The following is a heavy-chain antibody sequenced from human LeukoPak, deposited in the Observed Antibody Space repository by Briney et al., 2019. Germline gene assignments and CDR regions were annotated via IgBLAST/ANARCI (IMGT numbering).Heavy chain of an antibody. CDR2: IYPGNSDT. J-gene: IGHJ3*02. Sequence: GESLKISCKGSGYSFSTHWIGWARQMPGKGLEWMAMIYPGNSDTTYRPSFQGQVIISADKSINTAYLLWSSLKASDTAMYYCARLLDGSGSYAPFDIWGQGTMVTVSS. V-gene: IGHV5-51*01. D-gene: IGHD3-10*01. CDR1: GYSFSTHW. CDR3: ARLLDGSGSYAPFDI.